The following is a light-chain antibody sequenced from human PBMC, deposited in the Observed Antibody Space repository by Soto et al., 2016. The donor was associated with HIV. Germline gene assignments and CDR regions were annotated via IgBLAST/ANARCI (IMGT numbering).Light chain of an antibody. CDR3: QQANTFPLT. CDR2: AAS. J-gene: IGKJ3*01. CDR1: QGITYY. Sequence: DIQMTQSPSSLSASIGDRVTITCRASQGITYYLTWLQQKPGKAPKVLIYAASTLETGVPSRFSGSGSGTDFSLTITTLQPEDFGSYYCQQANTFPLTFGPGTKVDI. V-gene: IGKV1-16*01.